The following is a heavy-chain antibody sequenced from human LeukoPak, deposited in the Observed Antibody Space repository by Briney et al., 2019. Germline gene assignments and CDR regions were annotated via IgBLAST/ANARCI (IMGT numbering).Heavy chain of an antibody. J-gene: IGHJ3*02. CDR3: ARRNDFDI. CDR2: IYYSGRT. CDR1: GGSISGFH. Sequence: SETLSLTCTVSGGSISGFHWNWIRQPPGKGLEWIGYIYYSGRTDSNPSLKSRVTVSVDTSKNQFNLRLTSVTAADTAMYYCARRNDFDIWGPGTMVTVPS. V-gene: IGHV4-59*08.